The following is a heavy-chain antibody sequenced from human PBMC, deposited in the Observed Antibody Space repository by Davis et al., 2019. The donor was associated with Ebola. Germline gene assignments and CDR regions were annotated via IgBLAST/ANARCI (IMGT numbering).Heavy chain of an antibody. V-gene: IGHV4-30-4*01. Sequence: LRLSCTVSGGSISSGDYYWSWIRQPPGKGLEWIGYIYYSGSTYYNPSLKSRVTISVDTSKNQFSLKLSSVTAADTAVYYCARGDQLFFYFDYWGQGTLVTVSS. CDR3: ARGDQLFFYFDY. J-gene: IGHJ4*02. CDR2: IYYSGST. CDR1: GGSISSGDYY. D-gene: IGHD2-2*01.